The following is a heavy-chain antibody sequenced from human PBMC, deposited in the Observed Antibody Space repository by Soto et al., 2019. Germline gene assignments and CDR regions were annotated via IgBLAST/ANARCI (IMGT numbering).Heavy chain of an antibody. CDR3: ARGTAADRSIYYGMDV. Sequence: PGGSLRLSCAASGFTFSDYYIHWIRRAPGKGLEWVSFISNSGSYTNSADSVKGRFTISRDNAKSSLYLQMNSLRAEDTAVYYCARGTAADRSIYYGMDVWGQGTTGTVSS. CDR2: ISNSGSYT. CDR1: GFTFSDYY. V-gene: IGHV3-11*05. J-gene: IGHJ6*02. D-gene: IGHD6-13*01.